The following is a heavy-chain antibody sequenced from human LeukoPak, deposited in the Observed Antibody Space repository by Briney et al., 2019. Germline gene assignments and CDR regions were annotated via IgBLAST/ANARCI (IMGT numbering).Heavy chain of an antibody. Sequence: GGSLRLSCAASGFTFDDYGMSWVRQAPGKGLEWVSGINWNGGSTGYADFVKGRFTISRDNAKNSLYLQMNSLRAEDTALYYCARGKSDYYYYMDVWGKGTTVTVSS. J-gene: IGHJ6*03. CDR3: ARGKSDYYYYMDV. CDR1: GFTFDDYG. V-gene: IGHV3-20*04. CDR2: INWNGGST.